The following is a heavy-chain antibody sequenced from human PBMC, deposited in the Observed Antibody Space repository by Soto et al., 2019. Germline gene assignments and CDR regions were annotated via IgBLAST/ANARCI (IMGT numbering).Heavy chain of an antibody. CDR1: GFTFSDYY. Sequence: QVQLVESGGGLVKPGGSLRLSCAASGFTFSDYYMSWIRQAPGKGLERLSYISSSSNYIPYADSVKGRFTISRHNDKNSLYLQMNRLRAEDKAVYYWASEGPGSSSWFVDAWGQGTLVTVSS. D-gene: IGHD6-13*01. CDR3: ASEGPGSSSWFVDA. V-gene: IGHV3-11*05. J-gene: IGHJ5*02. CDR2: ISSSSNYI.